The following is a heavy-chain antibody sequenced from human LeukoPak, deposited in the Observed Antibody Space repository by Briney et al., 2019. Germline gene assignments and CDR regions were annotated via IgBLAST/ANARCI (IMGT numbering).Heavy chain of an antibody. V-gene: IGHV4-34*01. Sequence: SETLSLTCAVYGGSFSGYYWSWIRQPPGKGLEWIGEINHSGSTNYNPSLKSRATISVDTSKNQFSLKLSSVTAADTAVYYCARATGNPYYFDYWGQGTLVTVSS. CDR1: GGSFSGYY. D-gene: IGHD1-1*01. CDR2: INHSGST. J-gene: IGHJ4*02. CDR3: ARATGNPYYFDY.